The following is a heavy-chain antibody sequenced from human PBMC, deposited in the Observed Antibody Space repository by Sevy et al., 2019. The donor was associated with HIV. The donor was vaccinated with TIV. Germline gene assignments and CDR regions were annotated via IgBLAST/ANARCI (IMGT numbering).Heavy chain of an antibody. D-gene: IGHD6-6*01. J-gene: IGHJ4*02. CDR2: INPNSGDT. CDR1: GYSFTNYD. CDR3: ARRRPLISFSSSRPFDF. Sequence: ASGKVSCKASGYSFTNYDIAWVRQATGQGLEWMGWINPNSGDTGYAQKFQGRVTRTRNTSKSTAYMELTSLRSEDTAVYYSARRRPLISFSSSRPFDFWGQGALVTVSS. V-gene: IGHV1-8*01.